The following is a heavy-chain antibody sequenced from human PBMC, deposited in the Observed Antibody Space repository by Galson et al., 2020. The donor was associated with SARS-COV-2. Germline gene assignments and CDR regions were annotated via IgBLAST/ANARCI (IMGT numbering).Heavy chain of an antibody. J-gene: IGHJ4*02. CDR2: IIPIFGTA. V-gene: IGHV1-69*13. Sequence: SVKVSCKASGGTFSSYAISWVRQAPGQGLEWMGGIIPIFGTANYAQKFQGRVTITADESTSTAYMELSSLRSEDTAVYYCARGRPGSHGLDYWGQGTLVTVSS. CDR3: ARGRPGSHGLDY. CDR1: GGTFSSYA.